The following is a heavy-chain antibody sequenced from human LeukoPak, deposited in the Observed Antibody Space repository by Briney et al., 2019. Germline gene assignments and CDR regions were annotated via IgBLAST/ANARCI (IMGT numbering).Heavy chain of an antibody. Sequence: SETLSLTCAVSGGSISSSNWWNWVRQPPGKGLEWIGEIYHNGNTNYNPSLKSRVTMSLDKSKNQFSLKLTSVTAADTAVYYCARGSWDLSRVIPVRNAFHIWGPGTIVIVSS. D-gene: IGHD1-26*01. J-gene: IGHJ3*02. CDR2: IYHNGNT. V-gene: IGHV4-4*02. CDR3: ARGSWDLSRVIPVRNAFHI. CDR1: GGSISSSNW.